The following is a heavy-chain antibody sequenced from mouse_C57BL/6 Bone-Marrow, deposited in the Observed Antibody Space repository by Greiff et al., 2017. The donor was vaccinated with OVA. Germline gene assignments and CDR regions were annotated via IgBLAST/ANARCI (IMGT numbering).Heavy chain of an antibody. D-gene: IGHD1-1*01. J-gene: IGHJ2*01. Sequence: VQLKQSGAELVRPGASVKLSCTASGFNIKDDYMHWVKQRPEQGLEWIGWIDPENGDTEYASKFQGKATITADTASNTAYLQLSSLTSEDTAVYYCTHYYGSSYCDYWGQGTTLTVSS. V-gene: IGHV14-4*01. CDR2: IDPENGDT. CDR1: GFNIKDDY. CDR3: THYYGSSYCDY.